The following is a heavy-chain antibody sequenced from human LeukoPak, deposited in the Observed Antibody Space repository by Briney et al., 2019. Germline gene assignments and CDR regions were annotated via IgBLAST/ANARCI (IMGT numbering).Heavy chain of an antibody. J-gene: IGHJ4*02. V-gene: IGHV3-21*04. CDR2: ISSTRSYI. Sequence: PGGSLRLSCAASGFTFFSYTMNWVRQAPGKGLEWVSSISSTRSYIYYADSVKGRFTISRDNAKNSLYLQMNSLRAEDTAVYYCAKEGYSYGYDYWGQGTLVTVSS. CDR3: AKEGYSYGYDY. D-gene: IGHD5-18*01. CDR1: GFTFFSYT.